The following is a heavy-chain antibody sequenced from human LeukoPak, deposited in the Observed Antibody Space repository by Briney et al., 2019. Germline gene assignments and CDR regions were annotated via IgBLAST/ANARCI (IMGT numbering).Heavy chain of an antibody. V-gene: IGHV3-33*01. CDR3: ARDFSGASRIDY. J-gene: IGHJ4*02. Sequence: GRSLRLSCAASGFTFSSYGMHWVRQAPGKGLEWVAVIWYDGSNKYYADSVKGRFTISRDNSKNTLYLQMNSLRAEDTAVYYCARDFSGASRIDYWGQGTLVTVSS. CDR2: IWYDGSNK. CDR1: GFTFSSYG. D-gene: IGHD1-26*01.